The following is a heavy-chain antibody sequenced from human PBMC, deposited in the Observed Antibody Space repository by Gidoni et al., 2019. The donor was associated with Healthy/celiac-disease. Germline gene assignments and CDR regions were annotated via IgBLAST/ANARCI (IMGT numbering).Heavy chain of an antibody. CDR3: AREGNDSSGAFDY. V-gene: IGHV3-33*01. D-gene: IGHD3-22*01. Sequence: QVQLVDSGGGVVQPGRSLRLSCAASGFTFSSYGMHWVRQAPGKGLEWVAVIWDDGSNKYYADSVKGRFTISRDNSKNTLYLQMNSLRAEDTAVYYCAREGNDSSGAFDYWGQGTLVTVSS. CDR1: GFTFSSYG. J-gene: IGHJ4*02. CDR2: IWDDGSNK.